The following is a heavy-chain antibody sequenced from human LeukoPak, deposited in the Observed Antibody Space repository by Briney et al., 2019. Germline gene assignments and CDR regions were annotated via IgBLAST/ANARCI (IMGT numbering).Heavy chain of an antibody. D-gene: IGHD2-8*01. CDR1: GGSISSSSYY. CDR2: IYYSGST. Sequence: SETLSLTCTVSGGSISSSSYYWGWIRQPPGKGLEWIGSIYYSGSTYYNPSLKSRVTISVDTSKNQFSLKLSSVTAADTAVYYCARDLGGCTNGVCSDYWGQGTLVTVSS. CDR3: ARDLGGCTNGVCSDY. V-gene: IGHV4-39*07. J-gene: IGHJ4*02.